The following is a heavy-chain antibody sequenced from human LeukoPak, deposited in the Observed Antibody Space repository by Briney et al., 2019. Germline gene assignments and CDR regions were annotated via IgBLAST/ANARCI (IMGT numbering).Heavy chain of an antibody. Sequence: GGSLRLSCAASGFTFSSYAMSWVRQAPGKGLEWVSGISATGGNTDHADSVKGRFTISRDNSKDTLYLQMNSLRAEDTAIYYCAKASSHGSGCITYWGQGTLVTVSS. J-gene: IGHJ4*02. CDR1: GFTFSSYA. CDR3: AKASSHGSGCITY. V-gene: IGHV3-23*01. CDR2: ISATGGNT. D-gene: IGHD2-15*01.